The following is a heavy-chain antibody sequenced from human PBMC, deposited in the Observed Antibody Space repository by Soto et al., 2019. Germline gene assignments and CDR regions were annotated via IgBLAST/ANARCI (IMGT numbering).Heavy chain of an antibody. Sequence: EAQLVESGGGLVQSGGSLRLSCAASEFTLNGYWMAWIRQAPGKGLEWVANIKEDGSENYYVDSVKGRFTISRDNARNSLYLQMNSLRAEDTAVYYCARYGITATFDYWGQGTLVTVSS. CDR2: IKEDGSEN. V-gene: IGHV3-7*03. CDR1: EFTLNGYW. J-gene: IGHJ4*02. D-gene: IGHD1-7*01. CDR3: ARYGITATFDY.